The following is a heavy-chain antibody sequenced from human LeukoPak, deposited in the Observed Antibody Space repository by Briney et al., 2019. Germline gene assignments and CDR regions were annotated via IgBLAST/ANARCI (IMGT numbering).Heavy chain of an antibody. CDR1: GFTFSSYA. Sequence: GGSLRLSCAASGFTFSSYAMSWVRQAPGKGLEWVSAISGSGGSTYYADSVKGRFTISRDNSKNTLYLQMNSLTAEDAAVYYCARDGVEAADRMFDYWGQGALVTVSS. J-gene: IGHJ4*02. CDR2: ISGSGGST. D-gene: IGHD6-13*01. V-gene: IGHV3-23*01. CDR3: ARDGVEAADRMFDY.